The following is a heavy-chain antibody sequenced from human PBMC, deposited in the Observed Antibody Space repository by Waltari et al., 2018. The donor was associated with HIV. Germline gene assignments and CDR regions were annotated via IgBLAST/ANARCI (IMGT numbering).Heavy chain of an antibody. J-gene: IGHJ4*02. V-gene: IGHV3-15*01. D-gene: IGHD3-10*01. Sequence: EVQLVESGGGLVQPGGSLRLSCAVSGLPFGKDGMNWVRQAPGKGLEWVGRIKSITDGGTTDYAAPVKGRFTISRDDSKNTLYLQMNSLKTEDTALYYCTTAPGGLRTWGQGTLVTVSS. CDR2: IKSITDGGTT. CDR3: TTAPGGLRT. CDR1: GLPFGKDG.